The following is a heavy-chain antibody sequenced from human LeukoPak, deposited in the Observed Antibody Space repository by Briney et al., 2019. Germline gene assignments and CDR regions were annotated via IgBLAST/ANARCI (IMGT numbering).Heavy chain of an antibody. CDR1: GGSISSFY. V-gene: IGHV4-59*01. CDR2: IYSSGTT. D-gene: IGHD4-23*01. CDR3: ARNPGGNSDY. J-gene: IGHJ4*02. Sequence: SETLSLTCTVSGGSISSFYWTWIRQPPGKGLEWIGYIYSSGTTNYNPSLKSRVTISVDTSKNQFSLKLTSVTAADTAVYNCARNPGGNSDYWGQGTLVTVSS.